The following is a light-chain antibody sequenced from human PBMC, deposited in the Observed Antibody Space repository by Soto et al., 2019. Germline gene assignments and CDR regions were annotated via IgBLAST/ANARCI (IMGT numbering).Light chain of an antibody. CDR3: QQYGSSPYT. CDR2: GAS. CDR1: QSISNT. J-gene: IGKJ2*01. Sequence: EIVMTQSPATLSVSPGERATLSCRASQSISNTLAWFQQKPGQGPRLLIYGASTRATGIPARFSGSGSGTEFTLTISSLQSEDFAVYYCQQYGSSPYTFGQGTKLEIK. V-gene: IGKV3-15*01.